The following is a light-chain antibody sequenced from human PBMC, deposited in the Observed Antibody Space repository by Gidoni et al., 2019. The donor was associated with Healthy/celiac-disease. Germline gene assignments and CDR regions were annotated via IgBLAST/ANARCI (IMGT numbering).Light chain of an antibody. V-gene: IGKV4-1*01. CDR3: QQYDSTRT. J-gene: IGKJ1*01. CDR2: WAS. CDR1: QSVLYSSNNKNY. Sequence: DIVMTQSPDSLAVSLGERANINCKSSQSVLYSSNNKNYLAWYQQKPGQPPKLLIYWASTRESGVPDRFSGSGSGTDFTLTISSLQAEDVAVYYCQQYDSTRTFGQGTKVEIK.